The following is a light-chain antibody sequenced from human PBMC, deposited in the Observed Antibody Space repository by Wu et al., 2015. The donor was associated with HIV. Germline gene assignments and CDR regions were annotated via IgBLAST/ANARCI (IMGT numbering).Light chain of an antibody. J-gene: IGKJ1*01. CDR1: QPISSL. CDR2: NAY. CDR3: QQYFAYPRT. V-gene: IGKV1-8*01. Sequence: AIRMTQSPSSLSASTGDIVTLTCRASQPISSLLAWYKQKPGEAPNLLIYNAYLLPSGVPSRFSGSESGTDFTLTISSLESEDFATYYCQQYFAYPRTFGQGTKVEI.